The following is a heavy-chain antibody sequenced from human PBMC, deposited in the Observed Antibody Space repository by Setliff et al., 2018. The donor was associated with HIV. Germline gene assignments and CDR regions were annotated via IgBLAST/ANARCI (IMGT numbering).Heavy chain of an antibody. J-gene: IGHJ3*02. Sequence: PSETLSLTCTVSGGSISSGSYFWTWIRQPAGKGLEWIGRIYTSGSTNYNPSLKSRVTISVDTSKNQFSLKLSSVTAADTAVYYCARNYYDSSGYYFEAFDIWGQGTMVTVSS. D-gene: IGHD3-22*01. V-gene: IGHV4-61*02. CDR3: ARNYYDSSGYYFEAFDI. CDR1: GGSISSGSYF. CDR2: IYTSGST.